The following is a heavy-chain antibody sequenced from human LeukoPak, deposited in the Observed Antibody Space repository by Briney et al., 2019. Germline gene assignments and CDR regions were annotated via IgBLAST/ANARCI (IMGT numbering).Heavy chain of an antibody. CDR3: ARDLSGASGKTY. CDR1: GYTFASYG. V-gene: IGHV1-18*01. CDR2: ISAYNGNT. D-gene: IGHD2/OR15-2a*01. J-gene: IGHJ4*02. Sequence: ASVNVSCKASGYTFASYGISWVRQAPGQGLEWMGWISAYNGNTNYAQKLQGRVTMTTDTSTSTAYMELRSLRSDDTAVYYCARDLSGASGKTYWGQGTLVTVSS.